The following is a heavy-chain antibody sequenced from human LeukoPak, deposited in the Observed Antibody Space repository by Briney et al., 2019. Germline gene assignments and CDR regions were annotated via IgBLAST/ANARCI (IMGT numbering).Heavy chain of an antibody. D-gene: IGHD3-9*01. Sequence: PSETLSLTCTVSDGSISGGGYSWNWIRQHPGKGLEWIGYITYSGRTDSNPSLQSRITISVDRSKNQFSLEVISVTAADTAVYYCARASNYDPFTGYYLGHFDYWGQGVLVTVSS. CDR1: DGSISGGGYS. CDR2: ITYSGRT. CDR3: ARASNYDPFTGYYLGHFDY. V-gene: IGHV4-31*03. J-gene: IGHJ4*02.